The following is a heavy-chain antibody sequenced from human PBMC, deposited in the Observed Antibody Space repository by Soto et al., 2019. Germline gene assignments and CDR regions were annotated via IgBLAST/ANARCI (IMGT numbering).Heavy chain of an antibody. Sequence: GGSLRLSCAASGFTFSSYAMHWVRQAPGKGLEWVAVISYDGSNKYYADSVKGRFTISRDNSKNTLYLQMNSLRAEDTAVYYCARARVPAAVYYYYGMDVWGQGTTVTVSS. CDR3: ARARVPAAVYYYYGMDV. CDR1: GFTFSSYA. J-gene: IGHJ6*02. CDR2: ISYDGSNK. V-gene: IGHV3-30-3*01. D-gene: IGHD2-2*01.